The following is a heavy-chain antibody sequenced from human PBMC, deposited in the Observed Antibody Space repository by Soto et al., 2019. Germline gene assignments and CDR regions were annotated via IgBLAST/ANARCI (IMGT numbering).Heavy chain of an antibody. V-gene: IGHV3-30-3*01. D-gene: IGHD3-16*01. CDR2: ISSDGTNK. Sequence: QVQLVGSGGGVVQPGTSLRLSCAASGFTFSIYAMHWVRQAPEKGLEWVAVISSDGTNKNHADSVRGRFSISRENSNNMLHLQMDNMRVDDTGVYYCARSNSEAGWGQFDYWGQGTLVTVSS. CDR3: ARSNSEAGWGQFDY. CDR1: GFTFSIYA. J-gene: IGHJ4*02.